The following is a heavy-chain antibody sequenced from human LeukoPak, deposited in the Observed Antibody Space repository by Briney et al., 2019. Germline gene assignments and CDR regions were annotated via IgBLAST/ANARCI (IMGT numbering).Heavy chain of an antibody. D-gene: IGHD3-3*01. CDR2: ISSSSSYI. CDR1: GFTFSSYS. J-gene: IGHJ4*02. CDR3: ATNDFWSDFDY. Sequence: GGSLRLSCAASGFTFSSYSMNLVRQAPGKGLEWVSSISSSSSYIYYADSVKGRFTISRDNAKNSLFLQMNSLRAEDTAVYYCATNDFWSDFDYWGQGTLVTVSS. V-gene: IGHV3-21*01.